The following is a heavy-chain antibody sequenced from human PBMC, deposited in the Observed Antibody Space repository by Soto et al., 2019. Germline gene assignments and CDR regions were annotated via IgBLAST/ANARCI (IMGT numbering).Heavy chain of an antibody. V-gene: IGHV4-4*02. CDR1: GGSFSSSNW. Sequence: QVQLQESGPGLVKPSGTLSLTCAVSGGSFSSSNWWSWVRQPPGKGLEWIGEIYHSGSTNYNPSLKSRVTISVDKSKNQFSLKLSSVTAADTAVYYCARERAFGESSPGYYYYGMDVWGQGTTVTVSS. CDR3: ARERAFGESSPGYYYYGMDV. CDR2: IYHSGST. D-gene: IGHD3-10*01. J-gene: IGHJ6*02.